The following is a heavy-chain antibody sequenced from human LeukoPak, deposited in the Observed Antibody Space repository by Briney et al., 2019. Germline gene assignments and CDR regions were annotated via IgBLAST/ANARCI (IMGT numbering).Heavy chain of an antibody. CDR3: ARKLTPLDY. V-gene: IGHV5-10-1*01. D-gene: IGHD3-10*01. Sequence: GEPLKISCKGSGYTFTTYWIGWVRQMPGKGLEWMGRIDPSDSYTNYSPSFQGHVTISVDKSINTAYLQWSSLKASDTAIYYCARKLTPLDYWGQGTLVTVSS. CDR2: IDPSDSYT. CDR1: GYTFTTYW. J-gene: IGHJ4*02.